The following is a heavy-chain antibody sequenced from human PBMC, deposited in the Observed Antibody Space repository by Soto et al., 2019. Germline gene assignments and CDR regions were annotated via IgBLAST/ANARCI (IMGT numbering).Heavy chain of an antibody. CDR3: ARSYSYGSYWYFDD. V-gene: IGHV1-18*04. Sequence: ASVKVSFKASGYTFSTYGVSWVRQAPGQGLEWMGWITVSNGNTNYIDNLQGRVTMTTDTSTTTAYMELWRLRSDDTAVYYCARSYSYGSYWYFDDWGQGTLVTVSS. J-gene: IGHJ4*02. D-gene: IGHD5-18*01. CDR1: GYTFSTYG. CDR2: ITVSNGNT.